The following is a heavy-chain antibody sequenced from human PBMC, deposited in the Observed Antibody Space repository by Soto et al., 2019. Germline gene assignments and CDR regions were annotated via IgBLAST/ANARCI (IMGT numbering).Heavy chain of an antibody. CDR3: ARGLRSFYGQDY. CDR1: GFTFSDYW. J-gene: IGHJ4*02. V-gene: IGHV3-74*01. D-gene: IGHD3-10*01. Sequence: EVQLVESGGGLVQPGGSLRLSCAASGFTFSDYWMHWVRQAPGKGLVWVSRIKGDGSSTSNADSVEGRFTISRDNAKNTLYLQMNSLKAEDTAVYYCARGLRSFYGQDYWGQGTLVTVSS. CDR2: IKGDGSST.